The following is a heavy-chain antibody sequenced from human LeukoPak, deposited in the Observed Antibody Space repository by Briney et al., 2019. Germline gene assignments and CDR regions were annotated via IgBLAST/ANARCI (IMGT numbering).Heavy chain of an antibody. CDR1: GFTVSSNY. CDR2: IHSGGAT. V-gene: IGHV3-66*01. Sequence: PGGSLRLSCAASGFTVSSNYMTWVRQAPWKGLEWVSIIHSGGATYYANSVKGRFTISRDNSQNTLYLQMHSLKVEDTAIYYCARGLYTSGWLDYWGQGTLVTVSS. D-gene: IGHD6-19*01. CDR3: ARGLYTSGWLDY. J-gene: IGHJ4*02.